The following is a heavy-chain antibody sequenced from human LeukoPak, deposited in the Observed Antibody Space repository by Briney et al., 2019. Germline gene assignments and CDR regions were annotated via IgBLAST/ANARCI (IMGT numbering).Heavy chain of an antibody. D-gene: IGHD2-8*01. CDR2: IIPIFGTA. CDR1: GGTFSSYA. Sequence: SVKVSCKASGGTFSSYAISWVRQAPGQGLEWMGGIIPIFGTANYAQKFQGRVTITTDESTSTAYMELSSLRSEDTAVYYCARDFGCTNGVCYSGDYYYYMDVWGKGTTVTVSS. CDR3: ARDFGCTNGVCYSGDYYYYMDV. J-gene: IGHJ6*03. V-gene: IGHV1-69*05.